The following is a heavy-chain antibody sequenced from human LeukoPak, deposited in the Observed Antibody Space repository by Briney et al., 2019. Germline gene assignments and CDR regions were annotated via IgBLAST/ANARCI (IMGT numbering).Heavy chain of an antibody. V-gene: IGHV4-39*07. D-gene: IGHD3-16*01. J-gene: IGHJ5*02. CDR3: ARDPGYTYYDYVWGT. CDR2: IYYSGST. Sequence: SETLSLTCTVSGGSISSSSYYWGWIRQPPGKGLEWIGSIYYSGSTYYNPSLKSRVTISVDTSKNQFSLKLSSVTAADTAVYYCARDPGYTYYDYVWGTWGQGTLVTVSS. CDR1: GGSISSSSYY.